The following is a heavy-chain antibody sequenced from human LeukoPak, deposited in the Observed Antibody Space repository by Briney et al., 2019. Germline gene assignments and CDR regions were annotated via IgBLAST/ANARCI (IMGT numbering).Heavy chain of an antibody. Sequence: GGSLRLSCAASGFTFSSYSMNWVRQAPGKGLEWVSSISSSSSYIYYADSVKGRSTISRDNAKNSLYLQMNSLRAEDTAVYYCARDLSYSSSSKVDIWGQGTMVTVSS. J-gene: IGHJ3*02. V-gene: IGHV3-21*01. CDR1: GFTFSSYS. D-gene: IGHD6-6*01. CDR3: ARDLSYSSSSKVDI. CDR2: ISSSSSYI.